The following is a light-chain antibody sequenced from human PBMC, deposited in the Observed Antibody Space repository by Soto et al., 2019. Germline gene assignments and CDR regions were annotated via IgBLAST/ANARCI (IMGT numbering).Light chain of an antibody. CDR2: EVS. V-gene: IGLV2-23*02. J-gene: IGLJ1*01. CDR3: CSYAAAGVYV. Sequence: QPVLTQPVSVSGSPVQSITISSTGTSSDVGSYNLVSWYQQHPGKAPKLMVYEVSKRPSGVSNRFSGSKSGNTASLTISGLQAEDEADYYCCSYAAAGVYVFGTGTKVTV. CDR1: SSDVGSYNL.